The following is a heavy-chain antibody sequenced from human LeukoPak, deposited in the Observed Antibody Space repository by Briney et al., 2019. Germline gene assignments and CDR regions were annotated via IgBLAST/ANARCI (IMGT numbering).Heavy chain of an antibody. D-gene: IGHD6-25*01. CDR1: GGSFNGYY. CDR3: ARGQLRLSN. V-gene: IGHV4-34*01. J-gene: IGHJ4*02. CDR2: INHSGST. Sequence: SETLSLTCAVYGGSFNGYYWTWIRQPPGKGLEWIGEINHSGSTDYNPSLKSRVTISVDTSKNQFSLKLDSVTAADTAVYYCARGQLRLSNWGQGSLVIVSS.